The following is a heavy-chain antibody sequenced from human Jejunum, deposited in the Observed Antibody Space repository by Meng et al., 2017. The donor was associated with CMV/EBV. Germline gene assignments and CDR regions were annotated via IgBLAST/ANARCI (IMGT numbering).Heavy chain of an antibody. Sequence: KASGYSFTAFYINWGRQAPGQGREWVGGVDPHSGRTLYAQNFEDRVTMTSDTSSNTAYMEMSGLTSDDTAMYYCAGVWGNLHWYFDLWGRGTLVTVSS. CDR1: GYSFTAFY. CDR3: AGVWGNLHWYFDL. D-gene: IGHD7-27*01. CDR2: VDPHSGRT. V-gene: IGHV1-2*02. J-gene: IGHJ2*01.